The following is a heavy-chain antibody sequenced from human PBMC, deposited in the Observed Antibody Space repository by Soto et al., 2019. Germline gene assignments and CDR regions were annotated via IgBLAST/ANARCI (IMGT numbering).Heavy chain of an antibody. CDR2: IYYSGST. CDR1: GGSISSSSYY. CDR3: ARQAGGQLAHYYYYYMDV. D-gene: IGHD6-6*01. V-gene: IGHV4-39*01. Sequence: SETLSLTCTVSGGSISSSSYYWGWIRQPPGKGLEWIGSIYYSGSTYYNPSLKSRVTISVDTSKNQFSLKLSSVTAADTAVYYCARQAGGQLAHYYYYYMDVWGKGTTVTVSS. J-gene: IGHJ6*03.